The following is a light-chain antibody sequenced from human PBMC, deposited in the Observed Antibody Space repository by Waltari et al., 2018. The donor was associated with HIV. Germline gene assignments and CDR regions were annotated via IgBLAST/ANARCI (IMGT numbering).Light chain of an antibody. CDR3: SSYRSRSTLV. CDR1: SGDVGGYDY. V-gene: IGLV2-14*01. CDR2: EVS. J-gene: IGLJ2*01. Sequence: QSALTQPASVSGSPGQSITISCTGTSGDVGGYDYVSWYKQHPGNAPKLMIYEVSNRPSGVSARFSGSKSGNTASLTISGLQAEDEADYYCSSYRSRSTLVFGGGTKLTVL.